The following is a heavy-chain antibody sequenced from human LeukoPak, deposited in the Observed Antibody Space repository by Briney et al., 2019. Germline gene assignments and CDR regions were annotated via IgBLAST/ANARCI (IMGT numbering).Heavy chain of an antibody. CDR2: ISSSGSTI. Sequence: GGSLRLSCAASGFTFSSYEMNWVRQAPGKGLEWVSYISSSGSTIYYADSVKGRFTISRDNAKNSLYLQMNSLRAEDTAVYYCAREYYDILTGYYLYYYYYMDVWGKGTTVTISS. CDR1: GFTFSSYE. D-gene: IGHD3-9*01. J-gene: IGHJ6*03. V-gene: IGHV3-48*03. CDR3: AREYYDILTGYYLYYYYYMDV.